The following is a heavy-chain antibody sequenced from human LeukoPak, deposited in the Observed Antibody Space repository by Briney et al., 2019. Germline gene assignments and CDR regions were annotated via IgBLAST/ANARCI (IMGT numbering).Heavy chain of an antibody. J-gene: IGHJ5*02. D-gene: IGHD3-10*01. Sequence: GASVKVSCKASGYTFTSYYMHWVRQAPGQGLEWMGIINPSGGSTSYAQKFQGRVTMTRDTSTSTVYMELSSLRSGDTAVYYCARDPSHSMVRGVNPFHWFDPWGQGTLVTVSS. CDR1: GYTFTSYY. CDR3: ARDPSHSMVRGVNPFHWFDP. CDR2: INPSGGST. V-gene: IGHV1-46*01.